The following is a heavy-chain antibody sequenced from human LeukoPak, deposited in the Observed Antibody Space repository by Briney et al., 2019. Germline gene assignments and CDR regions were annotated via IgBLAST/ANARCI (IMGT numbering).Heavy chain of an antibody. CDR3: AKDFVRSGSFDY. CDR2: ISGSGGST. CDR1: GFTFSSYE. V-gene: IGHV3-23*01. Sequence: GGSLRLSCAASGFTFSSYEMNWVRQAPGKGLEWVSAISGSGGSTYYADSVKGRFTISRDNSKNTLYLQMNSLRAEDTAVYYCAKDFVRSGSFDYWGQGTLVTVSS. D-gene: IGHD3-22*01. J-gene: IGHJ4*02.